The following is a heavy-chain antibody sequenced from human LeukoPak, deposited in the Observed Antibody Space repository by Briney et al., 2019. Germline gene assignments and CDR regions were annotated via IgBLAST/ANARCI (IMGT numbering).Heavy chain of an antibody. V-gene: IGHV4-61*02. J-gene: IGHJ4*02. CDR3: ARDPAPYYYDSSGYYDY. CDR1: GGSISSGSYY. D-gene: IGHD3-22*01. CDR2: IYTSGST. Sequence: PSQTLSLTCTVSGGSISSGSYYWTWIRQPAGKGPEWIGRIYTSGSTNYNPSLKSRVTISVDTSKNQFSLKLSSVTAADTAVYFCARDPAPYYYDSSGYYDYWGQGTLVTVSS.